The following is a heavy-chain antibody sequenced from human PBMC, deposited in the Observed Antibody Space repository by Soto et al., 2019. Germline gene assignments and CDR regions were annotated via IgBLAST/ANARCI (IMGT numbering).Heavy chain of an antibody. CDR2: INHSGST. J-gene: IGHJ4*02. D-gene: IGHD6-13*01. V-gene: IGHV4-34*01. CDR1: GGSFSGYY. Sequence: SETLSLTCAVYGGSFSGYYWSWIRQPPGKGLEWIGEINHSGSTNYNPSLKSRVTISVDTSKNQFSLKLSSVAAADTAVYYCARGRAAAGRSDYWGQGTLVTVSS. CDR3: ARGRAAAGRSDY.